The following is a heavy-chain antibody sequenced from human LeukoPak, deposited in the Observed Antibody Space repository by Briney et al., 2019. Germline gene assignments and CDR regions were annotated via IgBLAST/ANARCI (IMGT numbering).Heavy chain of an antibody. D-gene: IGHD1-26*01. J-gene: IGHJ3*02. Sequence: SETLSLTCTVSGGSISSYYWSWIRQPAGKGLEWIGRIYTSGSTNYNPSLKSRVTMSVDTSKDQFSLKLSSVTAADTAVYYYAISPEWELRGGAAFDIWGQGTMVTVSS. CDR3: AISPEWELRGGAAFDI. CDR1: GGSISSYY. V-gene: IGHV4-4*07. CDR2: IYTSGST.